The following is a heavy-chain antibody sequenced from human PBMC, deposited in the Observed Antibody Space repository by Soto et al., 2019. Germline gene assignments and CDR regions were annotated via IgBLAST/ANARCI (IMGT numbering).Heavy chain of an antibody. CDR3: ARESEACCSSTSCYERDS. CDR2: ISAYNGNT. Sequence: QVQLVQSRAEVKKPGASVKVSCKASGYTFTSYGISWVRQAPGQGREWMGWISAYNGNTNYAKKLQGSVTMTTDTPTRTAYMELRSMRSDDTAVYYCARESEACCSSTSCYERDSWGQGTLVTVSS. D-gene: IGHD2-2*01. CDR1: GYTFTSYG. V-gene: IGHV1-18*01. J-gene: IGHJ4*02.